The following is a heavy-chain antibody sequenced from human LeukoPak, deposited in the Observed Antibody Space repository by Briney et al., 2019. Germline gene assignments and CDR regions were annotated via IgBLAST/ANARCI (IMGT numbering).Heavy chain of an antibody. CDR3: ANGEGAVTGEFDY. CDR1: GFTFSSYG. Sequence: PGGSLRLSCAASGFTFSSYGMHWVRQAPGKGLEWVAAISDDGSDKSYADSVKGRFTPSRDNAKNTVFLQMNSLRAEDTAVYYCANGEGAVTGEFDYWGQGTLVSVS. J-gene: IGHJ4*02. D-gene: IGHD6-19*01. V-gene: IGHV3-30*18. CDR2: ISDDGSDK.